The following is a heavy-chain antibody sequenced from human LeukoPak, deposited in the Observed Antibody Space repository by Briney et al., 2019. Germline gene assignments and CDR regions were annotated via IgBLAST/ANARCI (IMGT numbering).Heavy chain of an antibody. CDR3: AKTGDFWSGYYYYYMDV. J-gene: IGHJ6*03. CDR2: ISPSGGIT. Sequence: GGSLRLSCAASGFTFSSHGMNWVRQAPGKGLEWVSGISPSGGITYYTDSVKGRFTISRDNSKNTASLQMNSLRAEDTAVYYCAKTGDFWSGYYYYYMDVWGKGTTVTVSS. CDR1: GFTFSSHG. V-gene: IGHV3-23*01. D-gene: IGHD3-3*01.